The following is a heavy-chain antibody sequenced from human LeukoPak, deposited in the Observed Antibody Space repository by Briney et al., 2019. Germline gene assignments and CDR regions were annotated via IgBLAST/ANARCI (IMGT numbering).Heavy chain of an antibody. D-gene: IGHD2-2*02. V-gene: IGHV1-2*02. CDR3: ARGLYCSSTSCYTYYFDY. Sequence: ASVKVSCKASGYTFTGYYMHWVRRAPGQGLEWMGWINPNSGGTNYAQKFQGRVTMTRDTSISTAYMELSRLRSDDTAVYYCARGLYCSSTSCYTYYFDYWGQGTLVTVSS. J-gene: IGHJ4*02. CDR1: GYTFTGYY. CDR2: INPNSGGT.